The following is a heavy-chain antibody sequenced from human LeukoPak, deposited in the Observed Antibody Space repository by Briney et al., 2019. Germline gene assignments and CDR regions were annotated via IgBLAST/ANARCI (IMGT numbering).Heavy chain of an antibody. CDR1: GGFISSYY. J-gene: IGHJ6*03. CDR3: AVTYYYDSSGYYYLGPYYYYYMDV. Sequence: SETLSLTCTVSGGFISSYYWSWIRQPPGKGLEWIGYIYYSGSTNYNPSLKSRVTISVDTSKNQFSLKLSSVTAADTAVYYCAVTYYYDSSGYYYLGPYYYYYMDVWGKGTTVTVSS. D-gene: IGHD3-22*01. CDR2: IYYSGST. V-gene: IGHV4-59*01.